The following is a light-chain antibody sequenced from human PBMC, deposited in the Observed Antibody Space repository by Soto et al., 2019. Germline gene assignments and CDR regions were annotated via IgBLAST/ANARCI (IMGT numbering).Light chain of an antibody. V-gene: IGLV2-14*01. CDR1: SSDVGGYNY. J-gene: IGLJ2*01. CDR3: RSDRSINTGV. CDR2: EVS. Sequence: QSALTQPASVSGSPGQSITISCTGTSSDVGGYNYVSWYQQHPGKAPKLMIYEVSNRPSGVSNRFAGSKSGNTASLTISGLQAENEADYYCRSDRSINTGVFGGGTKRTVL.